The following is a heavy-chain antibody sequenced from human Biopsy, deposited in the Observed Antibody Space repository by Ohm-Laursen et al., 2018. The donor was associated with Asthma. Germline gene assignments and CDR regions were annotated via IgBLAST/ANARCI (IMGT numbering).Heavy chain of an antibody. CDR1: GFSFSEFA. CDR2: ISYDGSTK. J-gene: IGHJ4*02. CDR3: ASQSSGPDFWSGYYYFDY. D-gene: IGHD3-3*01. V-gene: IGHV3-30*03. Sequence: SLRLSCAASGFSFSEFAMHWVRQAPGKGLEWVAVISYDGSTKYYADSVKGRFTISRDNSKNTLYLQMNSLRAEDTAVYYCASQSSGPDFWSGYYYFDYWGQGTLVTVSS.